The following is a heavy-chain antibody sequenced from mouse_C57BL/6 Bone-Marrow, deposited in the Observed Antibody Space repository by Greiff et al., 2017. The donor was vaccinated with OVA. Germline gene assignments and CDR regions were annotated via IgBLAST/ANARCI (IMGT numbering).Heavy chain of an antibody. CDR2: IYYSGTI. D-gene: IGHD1-1*01. Sequence: VQLQESGPGLVKPSQTVFLTCTVTGISITTGNYRWSWIRQFPGNKLEWIGYIYYSGTITYNPSLTSRTTITSDTPKNQFFLEMNSLTAEDTATYYCARDRYDGSREGYFDVWGTGTTVTVSS. CDR3: ARDRYDGSREGYFDV. CDR1: GISITTGNYR. V-gene: IGHV3-5*01. J-gene: IGHJ1*03.